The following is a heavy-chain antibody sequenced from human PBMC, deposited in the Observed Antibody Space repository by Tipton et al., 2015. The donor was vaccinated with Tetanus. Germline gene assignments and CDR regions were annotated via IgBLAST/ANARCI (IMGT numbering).Heavy chain of an antibody. CDR3: ARASGPGSYLDY. Sequence: LRLSCAASGLTVSSNYMSWVRQPPGKGLEWIGEINHSGSTNYNPSLKSRVTISVDTSKNQFSLKLSSVTAADTAVYYCARASGPGSYLDYWGQGTLVTVSS. D-gene: IGHD1-26*01. CDR2: INHSGST. CDR1: GLTVSSNY. J-gene: IGHJ4*02. V-gene: IGHV4-34*01.